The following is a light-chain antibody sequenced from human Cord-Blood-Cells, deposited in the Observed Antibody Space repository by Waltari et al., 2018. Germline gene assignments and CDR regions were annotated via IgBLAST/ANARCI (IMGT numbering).Light chain of an antibody. CDR1: SSAVGGYNS. J-gene: IGLJ2*01. CDR2: EVS. CDR3: SSYTSSSTLVV. Sequence: QSALTQPASVSGSPGQSITISCPHTSSAVGGYNSVSWYQQHPGKAPKLMIYEVSNRPSGVSNRFSGSKSGNTASLTISGLQAEDEADYYCSSYTSSSTLVVFGGGTKLTVL. V-gene: IGLV2-14*01.